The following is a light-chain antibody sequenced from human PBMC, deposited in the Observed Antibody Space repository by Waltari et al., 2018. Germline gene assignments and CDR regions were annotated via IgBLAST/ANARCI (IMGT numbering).Light chain of an antibody. V-gene: IGLV2-11*01. CDR1: SSDVGGYKY. CDR2: DVT. J-gene: IGLJ1*01. Sequence: QSALTQPRSVSGSPGQSVTISCAGTSSDVGGYKYVSWYQQHPGKAPKLVISDVTPRPSGVPGRFSGSKSGTTASLTISGRQAEDEAEYYCCSYAGGSYVFGTGTKVTVL. CDR3: CSYAGGSYV.